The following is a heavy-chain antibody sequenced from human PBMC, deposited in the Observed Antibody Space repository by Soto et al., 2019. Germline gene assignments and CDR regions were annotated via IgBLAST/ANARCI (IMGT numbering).Heavy chain of an antibody. J-gene: IGHJ6*03. Sequence: SETLSLTCAVYGGSFSGYYWSWIRQPPGKGLEWIGEINHSGSTNYNPSLKSRVTISVDTSKNQFSLKLSSVTAADTAVYYCARGGVIAAAGPQGYYYYYYYMDVWGKGTTVTVSS. V-gene: IGHV4-34*01. CDR2: INHSGST. CDR1: GGSFSGYY. D-gene: IGHD6-13*01. CDR3: ARGGVIAAAGPQGYYYYYYYMDV.